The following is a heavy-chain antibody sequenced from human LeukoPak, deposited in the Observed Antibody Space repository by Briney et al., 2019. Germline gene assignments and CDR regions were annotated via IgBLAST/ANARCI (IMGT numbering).Heavy chain of an antibody. D-gene: IGHD4-17*01. Sequence: GGSLRLSCAASGFTFSSYAMSWVRQAPGKGLEWVSAISGTGGTTYYADSVKGRFTISRDNSKNTLYLQMNSLRAEDTALYYCAKDIDYGDAFDIWGQGTMVTVSS. CDR1: GFTFSSYA. J-gene: IGHJ3*02. V-gene: IGHV3-23*01. CDR3: AKDIDYGDAFDI. CDR2: ISGTGGTT.